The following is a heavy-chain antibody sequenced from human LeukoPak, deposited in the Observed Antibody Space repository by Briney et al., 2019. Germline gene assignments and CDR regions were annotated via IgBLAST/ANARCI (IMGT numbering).Heavy chain of an antibody. J-gene: IGHJ4*02. CDR3: AKTPHSSGFFRSFDY. V-gene: IGHV3-23*01. CDR1: GFTFSSYA. Sequence: PGGSLRLSCAASGFTFSSYAMSWVRQAPGKGLEWVSAISGSGGSIYYADSVKGRFTISRDNSKNTLYLQMNSLRAEDTAVYYCAKTPHSSGFFRSFDYWGQGTLVTVSS. CDR2: ISGSGGSI. D-gene: IGHD3-22*01.